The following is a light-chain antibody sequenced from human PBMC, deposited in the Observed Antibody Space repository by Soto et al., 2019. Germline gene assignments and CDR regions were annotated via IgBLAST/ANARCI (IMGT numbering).Light chain of an antibody. Sequence: QSALTQPASVSGSPGQSITISCTGTSGDLGSYPYVSWYQQYPGKAPKLLISEVTNRPSGVSNRFSGSKSGNTASLTISGLQAEDEAHYYCSSYTTNSPPVVFGGGTKVTVL. CDR1: SGDLGSYPY. J-gene: IGLJ2*01. CDR2: EVT. CDR3: SSYTTNSPPVV. V-gene: IGLV2-14*01.